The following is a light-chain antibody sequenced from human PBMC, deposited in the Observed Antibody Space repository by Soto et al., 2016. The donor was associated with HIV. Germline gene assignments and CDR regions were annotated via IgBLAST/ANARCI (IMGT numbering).Light chain of an antibody. J-gene: IGLJ3*02. V-gene: IGLV3-1*01. CDR3: QAWDSGRV. Sequence: SYELTQPPSVSVSPGQTASIPCSGDKLGDKYVCWYQQKPGRSPVLLIYEDKKRPSGIPERFSGSNSGNTATLTISGTQTMDEADYYCQAWDSGRVFGGGTKLTVL. CDR2: EDK. CDR1: KLGDKY.